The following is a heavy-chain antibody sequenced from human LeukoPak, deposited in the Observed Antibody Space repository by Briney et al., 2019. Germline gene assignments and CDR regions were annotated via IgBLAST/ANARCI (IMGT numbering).Heavy chain of an antibody. D-gene: IGHD6-19*01. Sequence: GGSLRLSCAASGFTVSSNYMSWVRQAPGKGLEWVANIKQDGSEKYYVDSVKGRFTISRDNAKNSLYLQMNSLRAEDTAVYYCARSVSGQWLPWAFDYWGQGTLVTVSS. CDR3: ARSVSGQWLPWAFDY. V-gene: IGHV3-7*01. J-gene: IGHJ4*02. CDR2: IKQDGSEK. CDR1: GFTVSSNY.